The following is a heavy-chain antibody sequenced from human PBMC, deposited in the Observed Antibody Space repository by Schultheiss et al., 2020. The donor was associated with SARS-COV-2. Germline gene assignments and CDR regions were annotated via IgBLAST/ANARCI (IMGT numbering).Heavy chain of an antibody. CDR1: EGTFSSYA. Sequence: SVKVSCKASEGTFSSYAISWVRQAPGQGLEWMGGIIPIFGTTNYAQKFQGRVTITADESTTTAYMELTSLRSDDTAVYYCARDSVADRVVDYWGQGTLVTVSS. V-gene: IGHV1-69*13. D-gene: IGHD2-21*01. CDR2: IIPIFGTT. CDR3: ARDSVADRVVDY. J-gene: IGHJ4*02.